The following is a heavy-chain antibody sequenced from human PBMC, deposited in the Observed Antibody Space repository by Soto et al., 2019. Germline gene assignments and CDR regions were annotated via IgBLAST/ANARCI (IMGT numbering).Heavy chain of an antibody. CDR2: IIPIFGTA. V-gene: IGHV1-69*13. D-gene: IGHD3-9*01. CDR1: GGTFSSYA. J-gene: IGHJ4*02. Sequence: SVKVSCKASGGTFSSYAISWVRQAPGQGLEWMGGIIPIFGTANYAQKFQGRVTITADESTSTAYMELSSLRSEDTAVYYCAREREGYDILTGYYVFFDYWGQGTLVTVSS. CDR3: AREREGYDILTGYYVFFDY.